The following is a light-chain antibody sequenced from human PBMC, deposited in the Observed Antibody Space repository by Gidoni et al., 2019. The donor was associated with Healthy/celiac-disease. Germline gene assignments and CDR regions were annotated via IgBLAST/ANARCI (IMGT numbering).Light chain of an antibody. V-gene: IGLV3-21*02. Sequence: SSVLTQPPSVSVAPGQTARITCGGNKIGIKSVHWYQQKPGQAPVLVVYDDSVRPSGLPERFSGSNSGNTASLTISRVEAGDEADYYCQVWDSSSDHVVFGGGTKLTVL. J-gene: IGLJ2*01. CDR1: KIGIKS. CDR3: QVWDSSSDHVV. CDR2: DDS.